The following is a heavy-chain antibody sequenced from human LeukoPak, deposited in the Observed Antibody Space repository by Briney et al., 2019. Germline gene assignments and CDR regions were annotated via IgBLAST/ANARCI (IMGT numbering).Heavy chain of an antibody. CDR1: GYRFTDYW. V-gene: IGHV5-51*01. Sequence: GESLRISCKGSGYRFTDYWIGWVRQMPGKGLEWMGIIYPGDSDTRYSPSFQGQVTISADKSINTAHLQWSSLKASDTAMYYCARGAAGTTPDYYYFGLDVWGQGTTVKVSS. J-gene: IGHJ6*02. CDR3: ARGAAGTTPDYYYFGLDV. CDR2: IYPGDSDT. D-gene: IGHD1-7*01.